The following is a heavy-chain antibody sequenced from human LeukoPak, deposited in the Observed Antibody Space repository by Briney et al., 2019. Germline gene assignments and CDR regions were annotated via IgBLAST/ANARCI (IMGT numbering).Heavy chain of an antibody. D-gene: IGHD3-22*01. CDR2: IYYSGST. CDR1: GGSISSYY. CDR3: ARNRGGYYRDAFDI. V-gene: IGHV4-59*01. Sequence: SETLSLTCTVSGGSISSYYWSWIRQPPGKGLEWIGYIYYSGSTNYNPSLKSRVTISVDTSKNQFSLKLSSVTAADTAVYYCARNRGGYYRDAFDIWGQGTMVTVSS. J-gene: IGHJ3*02.